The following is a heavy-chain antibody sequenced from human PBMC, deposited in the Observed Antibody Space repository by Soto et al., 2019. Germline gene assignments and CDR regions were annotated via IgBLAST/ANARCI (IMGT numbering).Heavy chain of an antibody. CDR2: VNPGDSET. Sequence: GESLKISCKGSDYTFAAYWIGWVRQLPGKGLEWMGIVNPGDSETRYRPSFQGQVTISADKSINTAYLQWSSLKASDTAMYYCERNDCTNGVCYHFYDIWGQGTMATVSS. CDR1: DYTFAAYW. CDR3: ERNDCTNGVCYHFYDI. J-gene: IGHJ3*02. D-gene: IGHD2-8*01. V-gene: IGHV5-51*01.